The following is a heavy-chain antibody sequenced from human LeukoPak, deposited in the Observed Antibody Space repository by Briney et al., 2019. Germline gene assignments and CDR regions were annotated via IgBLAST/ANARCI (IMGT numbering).Heavy chain of an antibody. CDR1: GFTFSTFA. D-gene: IGHD3-10*01. CDR2: ITGSGPYM. Sequence: GRSLRLSCAASGFTFSTFAMHWVRLSPGKGLEWVSSITGSGPYMLYADSVKHRFTISRDNTKNLLYLEMNSLRAEDTAMYFCVRDVGAVRGEVYFDYWGQGTLVTVSS. V-gene: IGHV3-21*06. CDR3: VRDVGAVRGEVYFDY. J-gene: IGHJ4*02.